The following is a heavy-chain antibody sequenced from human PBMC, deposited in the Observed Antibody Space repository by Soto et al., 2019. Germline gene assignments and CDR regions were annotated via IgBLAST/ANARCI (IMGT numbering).Heavy chain of an antibody. D-gene: IGHD3-10*01. J-gene: IGHJ4*02. V-gene: IGHV3-74*01. CDR1: GFTFSSYR. CDR3: ARENYGPFDY. Sequence: GGSLRLSCAASGFTFSSYRIHWVRQAPGKGLVWVSRINGDGRTKNYADSVKGRFTISRDNSKNKRYLQMNSLRAEDTAVYYCARENYGPFDYWGQGTLVTVSS. CDR2: INGDGRTK.